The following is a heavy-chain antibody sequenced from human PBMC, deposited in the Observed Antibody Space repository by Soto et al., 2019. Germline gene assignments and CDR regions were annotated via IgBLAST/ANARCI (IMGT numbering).Heavy chain of an antibody. CDR1: GFTFSDYY. CDR2: ISSSSSYT. J-gene: IGHJ4*02. D-gene: IGHD6-6*01. V-gene: IGHV3-11*03. CDR3: ARSSDGQNPATGFDY. Sequence: GGSLRLSCAASGFTFSDYYMSWIRQAPGKGLEWVSYISSSSSYTNYADSVKGRFTISRDNAKNSLYLQMNSLRAEDTAVYYCARSSDGQNPATGFDYWGQGTLVTVSS.